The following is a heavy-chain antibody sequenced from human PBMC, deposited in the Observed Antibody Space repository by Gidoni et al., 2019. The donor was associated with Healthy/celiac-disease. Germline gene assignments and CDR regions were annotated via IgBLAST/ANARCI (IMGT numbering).Heavy chain of an antibody. J-gene: IGHJ4*02. V-gene: IGHV3-15*01. CDR3: TTAVSEGSGWYSPLDY. CDR2: IKSKTDGGTT. D-gene: IGHD6-19*01. Sequence: EVQLVESGGGLVKPGGSLRLSCAASGFTFSNAWMSWVRQAPRKGMEWVGRIKSKTDGGTTDYAAPVKGRFTISRDDSKNTLYLQMNSLKTEDTAVYYCTTAVSEGSGWYSPLDYWGQGTLVTVSS. CDR1: GFTFSNAW.